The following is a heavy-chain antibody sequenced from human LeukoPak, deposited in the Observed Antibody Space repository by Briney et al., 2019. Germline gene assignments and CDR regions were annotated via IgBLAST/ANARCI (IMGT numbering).Heavy chain of an antibody. J-gene: IGHJ4*02. CDR3: ARRPVTLDY. Sequence: GGSLRLSCAAPGCTFRSYGIYWVRHVSGKGRVWVSRINSDGSDTYYADSVKGRFTISRDNAKNKLYVQITSMRAEDTAVYYCARRPVTLDYWGQGSLVTVSS. CDR1: GCTFRSYG. D-gene: IGHD4-23*01. CDR2: INSDGSDT. V-gene: IGHV3-74*01.